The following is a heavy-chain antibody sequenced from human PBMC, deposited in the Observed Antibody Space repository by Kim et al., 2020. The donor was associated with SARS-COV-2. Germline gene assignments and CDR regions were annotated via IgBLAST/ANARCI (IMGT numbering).Heavy chain of an antibody. Sequence: SETLSLTCTVSGGSISSGGYYWSWIRQHPGKGLEWIGYIYYSGSTYYNPSLKSRVTISVDTSKNXXSLKLSSXXAADXAVDYCARDTXXRGXXGMDXXG. CDR1: GGSISSGGYY. J-gene: IGHJ6*02. CDR2: IYYSGST. CDR3: ARDTXXRGXXGMDX. V-gene: IGHV4-31*03. D-gene: IGHD3-10*01.